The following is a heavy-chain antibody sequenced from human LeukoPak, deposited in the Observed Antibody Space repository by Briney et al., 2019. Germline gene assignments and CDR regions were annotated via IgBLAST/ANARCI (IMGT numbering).Heavy chain of an antibody. Sequence: SETLSLPCTVSGGPISSSSYYWGRIRQAPGRGLWWIGSIHYSGSTYYHPSLKRRVAISVDTTKNQFSRKLGSVTASDTAVYYCGRQLRAIADYWGEGTLVTVSS. CDR1: GGPISSSSYY. J-gene: IGHJ4*02. CDR2: IHYSGST. CDR3: GRQLRAIADY. D-gene: IGHD4/OR15-4a*01. V-gene: IGHV4-39*01.